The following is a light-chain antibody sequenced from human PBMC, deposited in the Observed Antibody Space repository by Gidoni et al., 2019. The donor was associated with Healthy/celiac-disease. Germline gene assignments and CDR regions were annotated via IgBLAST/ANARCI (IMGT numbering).Light chain of an antibody. J-gene: IGKJ2*01. V-gene: IGKV1-33*01. Sequence: IQITQSPSSLSASVGDRVTITCQASQDIINYLNWYQQKPGKAPKLLIYDASNLETGVPSRFSGSGSGTDFTFTISSLQTEDIETYYCQQYDNRPTYTFGQGTKLEIK. CDR1: QDIINY. CDR2: DAS. CDR3: QQYDNRPTYT.